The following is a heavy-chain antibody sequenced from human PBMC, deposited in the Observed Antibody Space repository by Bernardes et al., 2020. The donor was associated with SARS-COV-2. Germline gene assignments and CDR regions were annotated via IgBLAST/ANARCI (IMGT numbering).Heavy chain of an antibody. CDR1: GFTFSDYS. CDR2: ISSSSSYI. D-gene: IGHD5-18*01. J-gene: IGHJ4*02. V-gene: IGHV3-21*04. CDR3: ARLPWLQLWLQGFYFDF. Sequence: GGSLRLSCVASGFTFSDYSMNWVRQAPGKGLEWVSSISSSSSYIYNADSVKGRFTISRDNAKNSLYLQMNSLRAEDTAVFYCARLPWLQLWLQGFYFDFWGRGTLVTVSS.